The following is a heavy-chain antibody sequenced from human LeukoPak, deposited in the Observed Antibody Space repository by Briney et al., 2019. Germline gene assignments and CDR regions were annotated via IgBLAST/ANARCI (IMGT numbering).Heavy chain of an antibody. CDR3: ARHGSSWYEKDYSDY. Sequence: SETLSLTCAVSGGSISSGGYSWSWIRQPPGKGLEWIGYIYYSGSTNYNPSLKSRVTISVDTSKNQFSLKLSSVTAADTAVYYCARHGSSWYEKDYSDYWGQGTLVTVSS. D-gene: IGHD6-13*01. CDR2: IYYSGST. J-gene: IGHJ4*02. CDR1: GGSISSGGYS. V-gene: IGHV4-61*08.